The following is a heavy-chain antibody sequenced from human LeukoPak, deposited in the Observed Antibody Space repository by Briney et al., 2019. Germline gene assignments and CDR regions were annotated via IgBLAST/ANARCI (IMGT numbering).Heavy chain of an antibody. Sequence: GASVKVSCKASGGTFSSYAISWVRQAPGQGLEWMGGIIPIFGTANYAQKFQGRVTITADESTSTAYMGLSSLRSEDTAVYYCARVQQLVLDYWGQGTLVTVSS. J-gene: IGHJ4*02. CDR3: ARVQQLVLDY. CDR2: IIPIFGTA. V-gene: IGHV1-69*13. CDR1: GGTFSSYA. D-gene: IGHD6-6*01.